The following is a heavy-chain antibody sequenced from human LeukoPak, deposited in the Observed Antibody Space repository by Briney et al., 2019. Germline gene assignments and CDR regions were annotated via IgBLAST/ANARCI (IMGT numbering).Heavy chain of an antibody. CDR3: ARNQERTASLDY. J-gene: IGHJ4*02. D-gene: IGHD2-21*02. CDR1: GFTFSNAW. CDR2: IFHTGST. V-gene: IGHV4-4*02. Sequence: GSLRLSCAASGFTFSNAWMSWVRQPPGKGLEWSGEIFHTGSTNYNPSLKSRVTISVDKSKNHLSLHLSPVTAADTAVYYCARNQERTASLDYWGQGTLVTVSS.